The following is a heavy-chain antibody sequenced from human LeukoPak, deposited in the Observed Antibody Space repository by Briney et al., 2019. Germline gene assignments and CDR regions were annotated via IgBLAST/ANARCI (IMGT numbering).Heavy chain of an antibody. V-gene: IGHV1-8*01. D-gene: IGHD6-13*01. CDR1: GYTFTSYD. Sequence: ASVKVSCKASGYTFTSYDINWVRQATGQGLEWMGWMNPNSGNTGYAQKFQGRVTVTRNTSISTAYMDLSSVRSEDTAVNYCAISIEKLTYSSSWYFPVDYWGEGTLVTVSS. CDR2: MNPNSGNT. J-gene: IGHJ4*02. CDR3: AISIEKLTYSSSWYFPVDY.